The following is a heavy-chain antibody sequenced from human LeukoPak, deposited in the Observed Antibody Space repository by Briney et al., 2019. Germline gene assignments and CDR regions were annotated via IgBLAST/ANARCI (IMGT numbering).Heavy chain of an antibody. V-gene: IGHV7-4-1*02. CDR1: GYTFSSYY. D-gene: IGHD6-13*01. Sequence: EASVKVSCKASGYTFSSYYMHWVRQAPGHGLEWMGWINTNTGNPTYAQGFTGRFVFSLDTSVSTAYLQISSLKAEDTAVYYCARDRMVDSSSPQGLVWGQGTLVTVSS. CDR2: INTNTGNP. J-gene: IGHJ4*02. CDR3: ARDRMVDSSSPQGLV.